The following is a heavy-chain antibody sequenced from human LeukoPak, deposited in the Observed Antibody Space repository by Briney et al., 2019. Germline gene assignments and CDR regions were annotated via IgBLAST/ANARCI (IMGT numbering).Heavy chain of an antibody. CDR3: AKSSAHWYFDL. CDR1: GFTFGDYA. D-gene: IGHD6-25*01. V-gene: IGHV3-9*01. Sequence: PGGSLRLSCAASGFTFGDYAMHWVRQAPGKGLECVSSISWNSGNKEFADSVKGRFTISRDNSKKSLYLHMNSPRPEDTALYYCAKSSAHWYFDLWGRGTLVVVS. CDR2: ISWNSGNK. J-gene: IGHJ2*01.